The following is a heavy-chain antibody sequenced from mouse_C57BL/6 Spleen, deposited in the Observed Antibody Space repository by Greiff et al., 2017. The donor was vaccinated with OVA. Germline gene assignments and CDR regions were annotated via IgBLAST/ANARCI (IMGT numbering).Heavy chain of an antibody. J-gene: IGHJ3*01. V-gene: IGHV5-17*01. CDR2: ISSGSSTI. D-gene: IGHD2-12*01. CDR1: GFTFSDYG. Sequence: DVHLVESGGGLVKPGGSLKLSCAASGFTFSDYGMHWVRQAPEKGLEWVAYISSGSSTIYYADTVKGRFTISRDNAKNTLFLQMTSLRSEDTAMYYCARRTGSYFAYWGQGTLVTVSA. CDR3: ARRTGSYFAY.